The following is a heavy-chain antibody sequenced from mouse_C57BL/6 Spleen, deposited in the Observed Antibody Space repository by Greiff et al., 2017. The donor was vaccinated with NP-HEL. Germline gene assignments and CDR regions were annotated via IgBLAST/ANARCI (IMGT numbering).Heavy chain of an antibody. J-gene: IGHJ4*01. V-gene: IGHV1-12*01. CDR3: ARWRNYGKHGAMDY. CDR1: GYTFTSYN. CDR2: IYPGNGDT. D-gene: IGHD2-1*01. Sequence: SGAELVRPGASVKMSCKASGYTFTSYNMHWVKQTPRQGLEWIGAIYPGNGDTSYNQKFKGKATLTVDKSSSTAYMQLSSLTSEDSAVYFCARWRNYGKHGAMDYWGQGTSVTVSS.